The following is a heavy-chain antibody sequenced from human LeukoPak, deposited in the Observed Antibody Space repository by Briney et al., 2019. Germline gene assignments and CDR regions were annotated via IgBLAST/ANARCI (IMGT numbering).Heavy chain of an antibody. D-gene: IGHD2-21*02. CDR1: GFTFSNYA. CDR3: ARETVTAHRGFDY. V-gene: IGHV3-23*01. Sequence: GGSLRLSCAASGFTFSNYAMSWVRQAPGKGLEWVSGISGGGGTTYYADSVKGRFTISRDNSKNTLYLQMHSLRAEDTAVYYCARETVTAHRGFDYWGQGTLVTVSS. CDR2: ISGGGGTT. J-gene: IGHJ4*02.